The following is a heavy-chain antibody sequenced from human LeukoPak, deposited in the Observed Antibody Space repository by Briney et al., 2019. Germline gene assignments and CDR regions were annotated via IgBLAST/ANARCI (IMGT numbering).Heavy chain of an antibody. Sequence: PSETLSLTCSVSGVSISRYYWSWIRQPPGKGLEWIAYIYYSGSTDYNPSLKSRVTISVDTSKNQFSLKLSSVTAADTAVYYCARVPYTSGWYYFDYWGQGTLVTVSS. CDR3: ARVPYTSGWYYFDY. CDR1: GVSISRYY. J-gene: IGHJ4*02. D-gene: IGHD6-19*01. CDR2: IYYSGST. V-gene: IGHV4-59*01.